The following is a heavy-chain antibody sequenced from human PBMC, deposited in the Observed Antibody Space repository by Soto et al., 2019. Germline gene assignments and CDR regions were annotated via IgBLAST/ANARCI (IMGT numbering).Heavy chain of an antibody. J-gene: IGHJ4*02. V-gene: IGHV3-48*02. CDR1: GFRFSIYS. CDR2: ITSDTKTI. Sequence: EVQLVESGGNLVQPGGSLRLSWAASGFRFSIYSMNWVRQAPGKGLEWSAYITSDTKTIKYADSVKGRFTISRDNDNNLVYLYMNSLRDEDTAVYYCARSVEGHFDYWGQGTVVTVSA. CDR3: ARSVEGHFDY. D-gene: IGHD6-19*01.